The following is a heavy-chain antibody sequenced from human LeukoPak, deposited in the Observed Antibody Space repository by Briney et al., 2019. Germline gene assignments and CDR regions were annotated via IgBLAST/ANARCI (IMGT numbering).Heavy chain of an antibody. D-gene: IGHD3-10*01. J-gene: IGHJ3*02. V-gene: IGHV3-21*04. CDR1: GFTFSSYS. CDR3: AKDQYYGSGYAFDI. Sequence: GGSLRLSCAASGFTFSSYSMNWVRQAPGKGLEWVSSISSSSSYIYYADSVKGRFTISRDNSKNTLYLQMNSLRAEDTAVYYCAKDQYYGSGYAFDIWGQGTMVTVSS. CDR2: ISSSSSYI.